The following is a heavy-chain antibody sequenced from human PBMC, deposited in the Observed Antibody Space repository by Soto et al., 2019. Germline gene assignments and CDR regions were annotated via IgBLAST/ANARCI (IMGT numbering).Heavy chain of an antibody. CDR2: ISAYNGNT. CDR3: ERGGWVVTRAGNWFDP. J-gene: IGHJ5*02. Sequence: PSVNVSCNASGYTFTTYGISWVRQAPGQGLEWMGWISAYNGNTNYAQKLQGRVTMTTDTSTSTAYMELRSLRSDDTAVYYCERGGWVVTRAGNWFDPFGQGNLVTVSS. CDR1: GYTFTTYG. D-gene: IGHD2-15*01. V-gene: IGHV1-18*04.